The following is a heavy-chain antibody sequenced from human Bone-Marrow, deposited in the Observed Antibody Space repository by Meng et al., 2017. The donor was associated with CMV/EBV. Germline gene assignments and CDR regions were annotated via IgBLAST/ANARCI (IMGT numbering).Heavy chain of an antibody. J-gene: IGHJ4*02. D-gene: IGHD3-22*01. V-gene: IGHV4-39*07. CDR3: AKAKYYYDSPIDY. CDR2: IYYSGST. Sequence: SETLSLTCSVSAGSISSTTYYWGWIRQPPGKGLEWIGSIYYSGSTYYNPSLRSRLTISVDTSKNQFSLKLGSVTAADTAVYYCAKAKYYYDSPIDYWGQGTLVTVSS. CDR1: AGSISSTTYY.